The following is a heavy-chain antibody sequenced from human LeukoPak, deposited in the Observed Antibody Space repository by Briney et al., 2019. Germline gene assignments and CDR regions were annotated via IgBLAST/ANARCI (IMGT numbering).Heavy chain of an antibody. CDR1: GYTFTGYY. D-gene: IGHD2-21*02. CDR3: AREPPAYCGADCYALGY. CDR2: INLHSGGT. J-gene: IGHJ4*02. V-gene: IGHV1-2*02. Sequence: ASVKVSCKASGYTFTGYYMHWVRQAPGQGPEWMGWINLHSGGTNYARNFQGRVTMTRDTSITTAYMELSGLTSDDMATYYCAREPPAYCGADCYALGYWGQGALVTVSS.